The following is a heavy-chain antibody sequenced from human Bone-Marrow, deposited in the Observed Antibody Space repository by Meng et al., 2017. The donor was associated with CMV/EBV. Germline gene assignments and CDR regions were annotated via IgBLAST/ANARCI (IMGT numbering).Heavy chain of an antibody. Sequence: LSLTCAASGFTFSSYSMNWVRQAPGEGLEWVAVISYDGSNKYYADSVKGRFTISRDNSKNTLYLQMNSLRAEDTAVYYCARDRRVGATPAGLGYYYGMDVWGQGTTVTVSS. CDR1: GFTFSSYS. V-gene: IGHV3-30*03. CDR2: ISYDGSNK. CDR3: ARDRRVGATPAGLGYYYGMDV. J-gene: IGHJ6*02. D-gene: IGHD1-26*01.